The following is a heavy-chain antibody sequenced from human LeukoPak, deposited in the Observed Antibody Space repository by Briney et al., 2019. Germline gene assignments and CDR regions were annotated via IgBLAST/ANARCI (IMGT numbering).Heavy chain of an antibody. CDR2: ISYDGSNK. CDR3: AKEPRRGGSVY. D-gene: IGHD3-16*01. Sequence: GGSLRLSCVASGFTLSRHNINWVRQAPGKGLEWVAVISYDGSNKYYADSVKGRFTISRDNSKNTLYLQMNSLRAEDMAVYYCAKEPRRGGSVYWGQGTLVTVS. CDR1: GFTLSRHN. V-gene: IGHV3-30*18. J-gene: IGHJ4*02.